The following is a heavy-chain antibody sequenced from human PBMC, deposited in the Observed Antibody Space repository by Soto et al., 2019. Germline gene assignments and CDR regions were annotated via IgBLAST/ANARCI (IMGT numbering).Heavy chain of an antibody. CDR1: GFTVSSNY. J-gene: IGHJ3*02. V-gene: IGHV3-53*04. CDR3: ASPYSGYDYYAFDI. Sequence: EVQLVESGGGLVQPGGSLRLSCAASGFTVSSNYMSWVRQAPGKGLEWVSVIYSGGSTYYADSVKGRFTISRHNSKTTLYLQMNSLRAEDTAVYYCASPYSGYDYYAFDIWGQGTMVTVSS. D-gene: IGHD5-12*01. CDR2: IYSGGST.